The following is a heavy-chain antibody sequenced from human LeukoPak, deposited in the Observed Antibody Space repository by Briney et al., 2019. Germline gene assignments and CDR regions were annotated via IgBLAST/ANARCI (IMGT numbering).Heavy chain of an antibody. CDR2: ISGSGGST. D-gene: IGHD2-2*01. CDR3: AGSLRRSSTSCFLDC. J-gene: IGHJ4*02. V-gene: IGHV3-23*01. Sequence: GGSLRLSCAASGFTFSSYGMSWVRQAPGKGLEWVSAISGSGGSTYYADSVKGRFTISRDNSKNTLSLQMNSLRAEDTAVYYCAGSLRRSSTSCFLDCWGQGTLVTVSS. CDR1: GFTFSSYG.